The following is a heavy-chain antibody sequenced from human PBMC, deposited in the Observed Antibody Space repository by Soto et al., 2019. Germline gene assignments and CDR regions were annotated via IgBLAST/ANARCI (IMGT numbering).Heavy chain of an antibody. J-gene: IGHJ5*02. CDR1: GGTFSSYT. D-gene: IGHD3-10*01. CDR3: ARDIGDGNWFDP. Sequence: QVQLVQSGAEVKKPGSSVKVSCKASGGTFSSYTISWVRQAPGQGLEWMGRIIPILGIANYAQKFQGRVRITADKSTSTAYMKLSSLRSEDTAVYYCARDIGDGNWFDPWGQGTLVTVSS. CDR2: IIPILGIA. V-gene: IGHV1-69*08.